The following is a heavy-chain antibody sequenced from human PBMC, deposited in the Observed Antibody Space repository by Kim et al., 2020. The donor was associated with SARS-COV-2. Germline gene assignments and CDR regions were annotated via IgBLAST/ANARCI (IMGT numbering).Heavy chain of an antibody. CDR1: GGSFSGYY. CDR3: ARGLGY. J-gene: IGHJ4*02. CDR2: INHSGST. V-gene: IGHV4-34*01. Sequence: SETLSLTCAVYGGSFSGYYWSWIRQPPGKGLEWIGEINHSGSTNYNPSLKSRVTISVDTSKNQFSLKLSSVTAADTAVYYCARGLGYWCQGTLVTVSS.